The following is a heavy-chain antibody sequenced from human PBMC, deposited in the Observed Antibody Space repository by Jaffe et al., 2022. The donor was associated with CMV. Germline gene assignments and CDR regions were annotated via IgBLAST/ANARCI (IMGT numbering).Heavy chain of an antibody. CDR3: AKDIFDSSGWIRPVYYYYGMDV. J-gene: IGHJ6*02. Sequence: EVQLVESGGGLVQPGRSLRLSCAASGFTFDDYAMHWVRQAPGKGLEWVSGISWNSGSIGYADSVKGRFTISRDNAKNSLYLQMNSLRAEDTALYYCAKDIFDSSGWIRPVYYYYGMDVWGQGTTVTVSS. D-gene: IGHD6-19*01. CDR2: ISWNSGSI. CDR1: GFTFDDYA. V-gene: IGHV3-9*01.